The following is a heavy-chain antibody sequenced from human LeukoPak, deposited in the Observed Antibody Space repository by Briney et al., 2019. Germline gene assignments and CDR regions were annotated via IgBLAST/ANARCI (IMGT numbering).Heavy chain of an antibody. J-gene: IGHJ4*01. V-gene: IGHV3-30*03. D-gene: IGHD5-24*01. Sequence: PGGSLRLSCAASGFTFGGYVMHWVRQAPGKGLEWVAVISYDGSNKYYADSVKGRFTISRDNAKSTLYLQMNSLRAEDTAIYYCVRDNAYTFDYWGHGTLVTVSS. CDR3: VRDNAYTFDY. CDR1: GFTFGGYV. CDR2: ISYDGSNK.